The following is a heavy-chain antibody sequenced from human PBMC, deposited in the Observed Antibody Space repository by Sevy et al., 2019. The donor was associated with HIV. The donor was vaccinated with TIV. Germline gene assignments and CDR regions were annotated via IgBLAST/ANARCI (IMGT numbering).Heavy chain of an antibody. CDR3: ARGKCVYGYALNY. CDR2: INSDDTT. Sequence: GGSLRLSCAASGFTVNSNYMNWVRQAPGKGLEGVSVINSDDTTYHADSVKDRFTISRDNFKNTLYLHMSSLRAEDTAVYYCARGKCVYGYALNYWGQGTLVTVSS. CDR1: GFTVNSNY. J-gene: IGHJ4*02. D-gene: IGHD5-18*01. V-gene: IGHV3-66*01.